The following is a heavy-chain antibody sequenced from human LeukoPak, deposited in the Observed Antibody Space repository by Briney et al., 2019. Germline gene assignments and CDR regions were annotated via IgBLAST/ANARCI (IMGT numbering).Heavy chain of an antibody. CDR3: ARDQPYMDV. J-gene: IGHJ6*03. V-gene: IGHV4-38-2*02. CDR2: IYHSGTT. CDR1: GYSISSGYY. Sequence: SETLSLTCKVSGYSISSGYYWVWIRQPPGKGLEWIGSIYHSGTTYYNPSFKSRVTISVDTSKNQFSLKLSSVTAADTAVYYCARDQPYMDVWGKGTTATVSS.